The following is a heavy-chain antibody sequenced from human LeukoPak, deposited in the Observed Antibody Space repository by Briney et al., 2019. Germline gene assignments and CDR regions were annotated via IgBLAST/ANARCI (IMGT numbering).Heavy chain of an antibody. Sequence: PSETLSLTCTVSGGSISSYYWSWIWQPPGKGLEWIGYIYYSGSTNYNPSLKSRVTISVDTSKNQFSLKLSSVTAADTAVYYCARAAEAKAWFDPWGQGTLVTVSS. V-gene: IGHV4-59*08. J-gene: IGHJ5*02. CDR3: ARAAEAKAWFDP. CDR1: GGSISSYY. D-gene: IGHD6-13*01. CDR2: IYYSGST.